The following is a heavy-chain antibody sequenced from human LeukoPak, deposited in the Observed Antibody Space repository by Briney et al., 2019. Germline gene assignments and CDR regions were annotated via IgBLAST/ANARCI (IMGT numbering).Heavy chain of an antibody. D-gene: IGHD2-15*01. Sequence: GGSLRLSCAASGFTFSSYWMSWVRRAPGKGLEWVANINQDGSEKYYVDSVKGRFTISRDNAKNSLYLQMSSLRAEDTALYYCASRSSVAASGPGWGQGTLVTVSS. CDR2: INQDGSEK. J-gene: IGHJ4*02. CDR3: ASRSSVAASGPG. V-gene: IGHV3-7*01. CDR1: GFTFSSYW.